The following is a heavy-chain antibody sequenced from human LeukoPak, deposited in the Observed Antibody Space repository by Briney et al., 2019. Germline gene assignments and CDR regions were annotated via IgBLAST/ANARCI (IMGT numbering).Heavy chain of an antibody. CDR3: ARSYAPPEDY. CDR1: GGSFSGYC. J-gene: IGHJ4*02. D-gene: IGHD2-2*01. CDR2: INHDWST. V-gene: IGHV4-34*01. Sequence: SETRSLTCAVHGGSFSGYCWSWFRQPPGKGLEWIGEINHDWSTNYNSALKSRVTISVDTSKNQLSLKLSSVTAAETAVYYCARSYAPPEDYWGQGTLVTVSS.